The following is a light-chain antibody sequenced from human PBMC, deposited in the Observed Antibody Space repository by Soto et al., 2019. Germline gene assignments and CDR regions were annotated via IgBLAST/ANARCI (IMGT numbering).Light chain of an antibody. J-gene: IGLJ3*02. CDR2: INNDGSH. CDR3: QTWGTGPWV. Sequence: QPVLTQSPSASASLGASVKLTCTLSSGHNSYAIAWHQQQPEKGPRYVMKINNDGSHIKGDGIPDRFSCSSSGAERYLTISSLQSEDEADYYCQTWGTGPWVFGGGTKLTVL. V-gene: IGLV4-69*02. CDR1: SGHNSYA.